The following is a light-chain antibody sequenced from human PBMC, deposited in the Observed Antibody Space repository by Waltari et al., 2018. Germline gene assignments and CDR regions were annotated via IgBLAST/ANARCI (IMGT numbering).Light chain of an antibody. CDR1: QNIRTY. CDR2: GAS. V-gene: IGKV1-39*01. CDR3: QQSFSSPWT. Sequence: DIQMTQSPSSLSASIGDTITVTCRASQNIRTYLNWYQQKPAKAPKLLIFGASSLPRGVPSRFSGSASGTEFTLTITNLQPDDFATYFCQQSFSSPWTFGQGTTV. J-gene: IGKJ1*01.